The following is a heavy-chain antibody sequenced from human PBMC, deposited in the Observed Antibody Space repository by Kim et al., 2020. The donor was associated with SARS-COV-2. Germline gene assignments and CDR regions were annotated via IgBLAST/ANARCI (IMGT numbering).Heavy chain of an antibody. CDR2: T. V-gene: IGHV3-23*01. Sequence: TSSADSVQGPFTTSRDNSKTALYLQMNSLRAEDTAVYYCAKKAVAGTADYWGQGTLVTVSS. CDR3: AKKAVAGTADY. D-gene: IGHD6-19*01. J-gene: IGHJ4*02.